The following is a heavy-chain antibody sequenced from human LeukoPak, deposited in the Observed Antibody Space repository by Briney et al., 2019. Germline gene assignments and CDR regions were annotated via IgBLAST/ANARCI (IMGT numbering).Heavy chain of an antibody. CDR2: IYYTGST. V-gene: IGHV4-59*03. Sequence: SEALSLTCGVSGGAITNYYWNWIRQAPGKGLEWLGYIYYTGSTTYNPSVKSRITISLDTSKKQISLKLRSVTAADTAVYYCATNTGYYDTTKNSFSAFDIWGQGTMVTVSS. CDR3: ATNTGYYDTTKNSFSAFDI. J-gene: IGHJ3*02. CDR1: GGAITNYY. D-gene: IGHD3-22*01.